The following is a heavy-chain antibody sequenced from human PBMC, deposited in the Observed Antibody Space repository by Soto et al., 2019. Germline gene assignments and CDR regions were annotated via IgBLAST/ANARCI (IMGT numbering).Heavy chain of an antibody. Sequence: QVQLQESGPGLVKPSQTLSLTCTVSGGSISSGGYYWRWIRQHPGKGLEWIGSIYYSGTTQYNPSLKSRVSISVDTSKNQFSLKLNSLTAADTAVYYCARAAXXXYXXXNXGYHSDYWGQGTLVTVSS. CDR2: IYYSGTT. CDR1: GGSISSGGYY. V-gene: IGHV4-31*03. CDR3: ARAAXXXYXXXNXGYHSDY. J-gene: IGHJ4*02. D-gene: IGHD3-3*01.